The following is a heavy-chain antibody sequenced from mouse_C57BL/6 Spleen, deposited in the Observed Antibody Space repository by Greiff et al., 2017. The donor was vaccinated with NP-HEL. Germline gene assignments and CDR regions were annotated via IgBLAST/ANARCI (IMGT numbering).Heavy chain of an antibody. CDR1: GYTFTSYW. CDR2: IDPSDSYT. J-gene: IGHJ4*01. V-gene: IGHV1-69*01. Sequence: QVQLKQPGAELVMPGASVKLSCKASGYTFTSYWMHWVKQRPGQGLEWIGEIDPSDSYTNYNQKFKGKSTLTVDKSSSTAYMQLSSLTSEDSAVYYCARGRNYYDYDDSPYAMDYWGQGTSVTVSS. CDR3: ARGRNYYDYDDSPYAMDY. D-gene: IGHD2-4*01.